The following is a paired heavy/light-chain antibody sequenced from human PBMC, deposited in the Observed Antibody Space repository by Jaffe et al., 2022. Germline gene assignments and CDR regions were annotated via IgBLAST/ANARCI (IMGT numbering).Heavy chain of an antibody. Sequence: QVQLQESGPGLVKPSETLSLTCTVSGDSMQNYYWFWIRKSPGKGLEWIGTILDSGRTKFNPSLKSRVSMSIDTSKNHYSLKLRSVTAADTAIYYCARDQGAGNLELDYWGQGALVTVSS. D-gene: IGHD6-13*01. CDR3: ARDQGAGNLELDY. CDR1: GDSMQNYY. CDR2: ILDSGRT. J-gene: IGHJ4*02. V-gene: IGHV4-59*01.
Light chain of an antibody. Sequence: QSALTQPASVPGSAGQSISISCTGTTSDVGGYSLVSWYQQHPGTAPKLMIYEDNKRPSGVSHRFSASKSGNTASLTISGLQADDEADYFCCSYAGSDTWVFGGGTKVTV. CDR2: EDN. CDR1: TSDVGGYSL. V-gene: IGLV2-23*01. CDR3: CSYAGSDTWV. J-gene: IGLJ3*02.